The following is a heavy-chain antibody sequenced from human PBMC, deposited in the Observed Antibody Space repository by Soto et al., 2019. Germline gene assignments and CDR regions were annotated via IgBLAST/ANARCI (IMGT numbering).Heavy chain of an antibody. CDR2: LYSGGST. Sequence: GGSLRLSCTASGFTVSSNYMSWVRQAPGKGLEWVSVLYSGGSTYYADSVKGRFTISRDNSKNTLYLQMISLRAEDTAVYYCARGHAVGAYYYYGLDVWGQGTTVTVSS. CDR1: GFTVSSNY. V-gene: IGHV3-53*01. CDR3: ARGHAVGAYYYYGLDV. D-gene: IGHD1-26*01. J-gene: IGHJ6*02.